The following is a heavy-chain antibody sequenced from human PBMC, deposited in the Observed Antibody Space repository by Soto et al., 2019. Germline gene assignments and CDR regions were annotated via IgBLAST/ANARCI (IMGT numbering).Heavy chain of an antibody. V-gene: IGHV3-30-3*01. CDR3: ARDPSKVRGVNSYYYYGMDV. Sequence: GGSLRLSCAASGFTFSSYAMHWVRQDPGKGLEWVAVISYDGSNKYYADSVKGRFTISRDNSKNTLYLQMNSLRAEDTAVYYCARDPSKVRGVNSYYYYGMDVWGQGTTVTVSS. J-gene: IGHJ6*02. CDR2: ISYDGSNK. CDR1: GFTFSSYA. D-gene: IGHD3-10*01.